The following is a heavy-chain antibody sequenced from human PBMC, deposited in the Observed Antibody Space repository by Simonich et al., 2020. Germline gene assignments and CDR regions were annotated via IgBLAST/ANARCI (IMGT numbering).Heavy chain of an antibody. J-gene: IGHJ4*02. CDR3: ARDQGGRAAAATDY. CDR2: ISAYKETT. D-gene: IGHD6-13*01. V-gene: IGHV1-18*01. CDR1: GYTFPSYG. Sequence: QVQLVQSVAEVKKPGASVKVSCKASGYTFPSYGISGVRQAPGQRLEWMGGISAYKETTNDAQKRQSRVTMTTDTSTSTAYMELRSLRSDDTAVYYCARDQGGRAAAATDYWGQGTLVTVSS.